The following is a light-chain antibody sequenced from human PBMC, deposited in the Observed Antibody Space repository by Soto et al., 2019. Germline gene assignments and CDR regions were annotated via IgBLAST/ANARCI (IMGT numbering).Light chain of an antibody. CDR1: SSDVGTCNL. CDR3: CSYAGSSTHVV. Sequence: QSALTQPASVSGSPGQSITICCTGTSSDVGTCNLVSWYQQCPGKAPKLMIYEGSKRPSGVSNRFSGSKSGNTASLTISGLQAEDEADYYCCSYAGSSTHVVFGGGTTLTVL. J-gene: IGLJ2*01. V-gene: IGLV2-23*01. CDR2: EGS.